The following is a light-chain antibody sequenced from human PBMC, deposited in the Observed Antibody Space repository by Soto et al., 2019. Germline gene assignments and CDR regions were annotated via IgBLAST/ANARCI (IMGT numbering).Light chain of an antibody. CDR2: DAS. J-gene: IGKJ1*01. V-gene: IGKV1-5*01. CDR3: HQYNNYWT. CDR1: QSISSW. Sequence: DIHMTQSPSTLSASVGDRVTITCRASQSISSWLAWYQQKPGKAPKLLIYDASSLESGVPSRFICSGSGTEFTLTISSLQPDDFATYYCHQYNNYWTFAQGTKVDIK.